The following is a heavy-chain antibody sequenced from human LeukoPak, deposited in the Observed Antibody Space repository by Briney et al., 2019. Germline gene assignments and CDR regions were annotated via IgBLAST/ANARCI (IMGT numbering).Heavy chain of an antibody. CDR2: IVVGSGNT. D-gene: IGHD6-19*01. Sequence: ASVKVSCKASGFTFTSSAVQWVRQARGRRLEWIGWIVVGSGNTNYAQKFQERVTITRDMSTSTAYMELSSLRSEDTAVYYCAAFGSSGWWAFNYFDYWGQGTLVTVSS. CDR1: GFTFTSSA. J-gene: IGHJ4*02. CDR3: AAFGSSGWWAFNYFDY. V-gene: IGHV1-58*01.